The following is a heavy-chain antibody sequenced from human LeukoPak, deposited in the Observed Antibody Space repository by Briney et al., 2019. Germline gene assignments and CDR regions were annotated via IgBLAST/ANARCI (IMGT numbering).Heavy chain of an antibody. Sequence: GASVKVSCKASGGTFSSYAISWVRQAPGQGLEWMGRIIPILGIANYAQKFQGRVTITADKSTSTAYMELSSLRSEDTAVYYCARDDPGARPWGKYFDYWGQGTLVTVSS. V-gene: IGHV1-69*04. J-gene: IGHJ4*02. D-gene: IGHD3-16*01. CDR2: IIPILGIA. CDR1: GGTFSSYA. CDR3: ARDDPGARPWGKYFDY.